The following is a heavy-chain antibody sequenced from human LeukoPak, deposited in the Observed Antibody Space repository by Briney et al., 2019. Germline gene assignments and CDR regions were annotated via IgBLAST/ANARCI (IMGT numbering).Heavy chain of an antibody. Sequence: PSETLSLTCTVSGGSISSGGYYWPWIRQHPGKGLEWFVYISSSGTTYYNPSLKTRVTISVDRSKNQFSLKLSSVTAADTAVYYCARGLPPPSSWFDPWGQGTLVTVSS. V-gene: IGHV4-31*03. CDR3: ARGLPPPSSWFDP. CDR1: GGSISSGGYY. CDR2: ISSSGTT. D-gene: IGHD6-13*01. J-gene: IGHJ5*02.